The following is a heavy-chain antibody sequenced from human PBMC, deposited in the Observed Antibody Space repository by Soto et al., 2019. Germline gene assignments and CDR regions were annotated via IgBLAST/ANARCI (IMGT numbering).Heavy chain of an antibody. D-gene: IGHD4-17*01. CDR3: ARHYGDYGNGMDV. V-gene: IGHV4-34*01. J-gene: IGHJ6*02. Sequence: QVQLQQWGAGLLKPSETLSLTCAVYGGSFSGYYWSWIRQPPGKGLGWIGEINHSGSTNYNPSLKSRVXXSXDXXKNPFSLKLSSVTAADTAVYYCARHYGDYGNGMDVWGQGTTVTVSS. CDR2: INHSGST. CDR1: GGSFSGYY.